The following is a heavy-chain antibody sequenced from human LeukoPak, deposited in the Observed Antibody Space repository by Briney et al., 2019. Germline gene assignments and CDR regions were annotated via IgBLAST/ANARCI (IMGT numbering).Heavy chain of an antibody. J-gene: IGHJ5*02. V-gene: IGHV1-18*01. Sequence: ASVKVSCKASGYTFTNYGISWVRQAPGQGLEWMGWISAYNDNTNYAQKFQGRVTMTTDTSTSTAYMELRSLRSDDTAVYYCAREWGSNGETNWFGPWGQGTLVTVSS. D-gene: IGHD3-10*01. CDR1: GYTFTNYG. CDR3: AREWGSNGETNWFGP. CDR2: ISAYNDNT.